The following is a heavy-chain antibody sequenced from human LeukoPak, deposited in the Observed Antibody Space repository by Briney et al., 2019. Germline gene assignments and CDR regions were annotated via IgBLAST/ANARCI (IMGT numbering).Heavy chain of an antibody. CDR1: GGSVNNRNYY. CDR2: IYYDGNT. J-gene: IGHJ4*02. CDR3: ARLNLDSAGLDY. Sequence: PSETLSLTCTVSGGSVNNRNYYWGWIRQPPGKGLEWIGSIYYDGNTFYNPSLKSRVTISVDTSKNQFSLNLNSVTAADTAMYYCARLNLDSAGLDYWGQGTLVTVSS. D-gene: IGHD6-13*01. V-gene: IGHV4-39*07.